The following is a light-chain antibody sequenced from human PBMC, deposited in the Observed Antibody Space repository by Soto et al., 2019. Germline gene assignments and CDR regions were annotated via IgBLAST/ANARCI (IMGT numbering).Light chain of an antibody. CDR3: SSYTSSRIYV. V-gene: IGLV2-14*01. J-gene: IGLJ1*01. CDR2: EVN. CDR1: SSDVGAYNY. Sequence: QSALTKPASVSGSPGQSITLSCTGTSSDVGAYNYVSWYQQHPGKAPKLIIYEVNHRPSGVSNRFSGSKSGNTASLTISGLQAEDEADYYCSSYTSSRIYVFGTGTKLTVL.